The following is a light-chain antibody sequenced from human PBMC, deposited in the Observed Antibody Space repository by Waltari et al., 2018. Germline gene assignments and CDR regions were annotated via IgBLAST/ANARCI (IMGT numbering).Light chain of an antibody. CDR1: RSDVGSYNL. CDR3: CSYAGSSTVV. Sequence: QSALTQPASVSGSPGQSIPISCTGTRSDVGSYNLVSWYQHHPGKAPKLMIYEGSKRPSGVSNRFSGSKSGNTASLTISGLQAEDEADYYCCSYAGSSTVVFGGGTKLTVL. V-gene: IGLV2-23*01. CDR2: EGS. J-gene: IGLJ2*01.